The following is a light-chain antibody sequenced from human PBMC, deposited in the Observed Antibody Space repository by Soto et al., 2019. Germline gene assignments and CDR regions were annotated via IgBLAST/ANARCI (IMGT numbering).Light chain of an antibody. V-gene: IGKV3-20*01. J-gene: IGKJ1*01. CDR1: QSVSSSY. CDR3: HQYGSSPRT. CDR2: GAS. Sequence: EIGLTQSPGTLSLSPGERATLSCRASQSVSSSYVAWYQQKPGQAPRLLIYGASTRATGIPDRFSGSGSGTDFTLTISRLEPEDFAVYYCHQYGSSPRTFGQGSKVDI.